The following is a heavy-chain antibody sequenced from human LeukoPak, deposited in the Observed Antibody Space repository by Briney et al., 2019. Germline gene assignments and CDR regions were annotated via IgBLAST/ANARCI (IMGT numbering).Heavy chain of an antibody. CDR3: ASPPGSTVMSDP. J-gene: IGHJ5*02. V-gene: IGHV4-38-2*02. CDR1: GYSISSGNY. CDR2: IYHSGNT. D-gene: IGHD4-17*01. Sequence: PSETLSLTCTVSGYSISSGNYWGWIRQPPGKGLEWIGSIYHSGNTYYNPSLKSRVTISVDTSKNQFSLKLISVTAADTAVYYCASPPGSTVMSDPGGQGTLVTVSS.